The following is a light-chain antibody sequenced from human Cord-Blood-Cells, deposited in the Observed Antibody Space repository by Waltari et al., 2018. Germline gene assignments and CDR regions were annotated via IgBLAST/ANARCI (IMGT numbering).Light chain of an antibody. J-gene: IGLJ1*01. V-gene: IGLV3-21*04. CDR2: YDS. Sequence: SYVLTQPPSVSVAPGKTARITCGGNNIGSKSVHWYQQKPGQAPVLVIYYDSDRPSGIPERVSGSNSGNTATLTISRVEAGDEADYYCQVWDSSSDHPGYVFGTGTKVTVL. CDR1: NIGSKS. CDR3: QVWDSSSDHPGYV.